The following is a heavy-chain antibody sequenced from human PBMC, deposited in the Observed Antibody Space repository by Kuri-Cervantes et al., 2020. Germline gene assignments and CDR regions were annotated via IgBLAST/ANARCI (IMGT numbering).Heavy chain of an antibody. D-gene: IGHD3-10*01. CDR3: ARGLSGGNPPG. V-gene: IGHV1-8*02. J-gene: IGHJ4*02. CDR1: GYTFTGYY. CDR2: MNPNSGNT. Sequence: ASVKVSCKASGYTFTGYYMHWVRQAPGQGLEWMGWMNPNSGNTGYAQKFQGRVTMTRNTSISTAYMELSSLRSEDTAVYYCARGLSGGNPPGWGQGTLVTVSS.